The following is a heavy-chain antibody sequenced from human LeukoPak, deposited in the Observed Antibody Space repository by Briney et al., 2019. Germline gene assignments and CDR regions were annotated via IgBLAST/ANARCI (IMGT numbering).Heavy chain of an antibody. CDR3: VKGFPHYYDSSGFGAFDV. V-gene: IGHV3-64D*09. Sequence: GGSLRLSCSASGFTFSFYAMGWVRQAPGKGLEYVSAFSSNGGSTYYADSVKGRFTISRDNSKNTLYLQMSSLRADDTAVYYCVKGFPHYYDSSGFGAFDVWGQGTIVTVSS. CDR2: FSSNGGST. J-gene: IGHJ3*01. CDR1: GFTFSFYA. D-gene: IGHD3-22*01.